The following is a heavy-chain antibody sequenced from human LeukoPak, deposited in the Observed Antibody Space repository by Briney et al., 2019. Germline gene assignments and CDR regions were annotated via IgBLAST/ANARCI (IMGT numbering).Heavy chain of an antibody. J-gene: IGHJ5*02. D-gene: IGHD4-17*01. V-gene: IGHV1-2*06. CDR3: ARGPDYGDPGWLDL. CDR1: GYTFAGHW. CDR2: INPTSGGI. Sequence: GASVKVSCKASGYTFAGHWIHWVRQAPGQGLERVGRINPTSGGIDYARKFDGRVTMTRDTSINTAYMELSSLKSDDTAIYYCARGPDYGDPGWLDLWGQGTLVTVSS.